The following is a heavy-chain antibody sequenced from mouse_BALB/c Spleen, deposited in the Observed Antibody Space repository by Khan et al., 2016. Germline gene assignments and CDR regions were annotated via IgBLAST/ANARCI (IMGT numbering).Heavy chain of an antibody. J-gene: IGHJ2*01. Sequence: QVRLQQSGAALVNPGASVKLSCKASGYTFTDYIIHWVKQRSGQGLEWIGLFYPGSTSIKYNEKFKDKATLTADKSSSTVYMVLSGLTSEDSAVYFCARHEITTGCDYWGQGTTLTVSS. V-gene: IGHV1-62-2*01. CDR1: GYTFTDYI. D-gene: IGHD1-1*01. CDR2: FYPGSTSI. CDR3: ARHEITTGCDY.